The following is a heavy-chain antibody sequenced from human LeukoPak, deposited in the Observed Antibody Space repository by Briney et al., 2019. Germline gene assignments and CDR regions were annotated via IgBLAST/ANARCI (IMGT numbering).Heavy chain of an antibody. CDR3: ARIVDTAMIY. CDR1: GGTFSSYA. J-gene: IGHJ1*01. CDR2: IIPILGIA. D-gene: IGHD5-18*01. Sequence: ASVKVSCKASGGTFSSYAISWVRQAPGQGLEWMGRIIPILGIANYAQKFQGRVTITADKSTSTDYVELSSLRSEDTAVYDCARIVDTAMIYGGEGTLVTVSS. V-gene: IGHV1-69*04.